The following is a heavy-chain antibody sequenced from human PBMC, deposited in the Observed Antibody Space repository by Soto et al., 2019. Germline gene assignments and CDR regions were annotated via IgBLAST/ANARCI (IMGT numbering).Heavy chain of an antibody. V-gene: IGHV3-30-3*01. CDR1: GFTFSSYA. CDR3: AKVVQWLALDY. D-gene: IGHD6-19*01. CDR2: VSYDGSNK. J-gene: IGHJ4*02. Sequence: GSLRLSCAASGFTFSSYAMHWVRQAPGKGLEWVAVVSYDGSNKYFAESVKGRFTISRDNSKNTLYLQMNSLGTEDTGVYYCAKVVQWLALDYWGQGTLVTVSS.